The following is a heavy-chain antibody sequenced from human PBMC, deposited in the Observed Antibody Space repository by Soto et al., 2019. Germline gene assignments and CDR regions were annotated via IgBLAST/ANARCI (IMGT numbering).Heavy chain of an antibody. J-gene: IGHJ6*02. CDR1: VFTFSSYD. CDR3: ARGTLYCSSTSCYLTTTYGMDV. D-gene: IGHD2-2*01. V-gene: IGHV3-13*01. CDR2: IGTAGDT. Sequence: PGGSLRLSCAASVFTFSSYDMHWVRQATGKGLEWVSAIGTAGDTYYPGSVKGRFTISRENAKNSLYLQMNSLRAEDTAVYYCARGTLYCSSTSCYLTTTYGMDVWGQGTTVTVSS.